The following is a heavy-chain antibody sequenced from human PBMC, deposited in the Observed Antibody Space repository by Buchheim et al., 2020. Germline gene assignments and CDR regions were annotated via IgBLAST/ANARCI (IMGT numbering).Heavy chain of an antibody. CDR1: GFTFSSYG. D-gene: IGHD2-8*01. V-gene: IGHV3-30*03. CDR2: ISNDGGNT. J-gene: IGHJ4*02. CDR3: ARAAGYCTNGVCYSFDY. Sequence: QVQLVESGGGVVQPGKSLRLSCIASGFTFSSYGMHWVRQAPGKGLEWVAMISNDGGNTYYADSVKGRITISRDNSKNTLSLQMNSLRAEDTAVYYCARAAGYCTNGVCYSFDYWGQGTL.